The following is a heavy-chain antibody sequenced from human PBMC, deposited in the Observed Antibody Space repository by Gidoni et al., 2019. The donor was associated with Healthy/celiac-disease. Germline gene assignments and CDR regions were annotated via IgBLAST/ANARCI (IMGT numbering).Heavy chain of an antibody. J-gene: IGHJ6*02. CDR2: IKSKTEGGTT. CDR1: GFTFSNAW. D-gene: IGHD3-22*01. Sequence: EVQLVESGGGLVKPGGSLRLSCAASGFTFSNAWMSWVRQAPGKGLEWVGRIKSKTEGGTTDYAAPVKGRFTISRDDSKNTLYLQMNSLKTEDTAVYYCTTDQDYYDSSGYIYYGMDVWGQGTTVTVSS. V-gene: IGHV3-15*01. CDR3: TTDQDYYDSSGYIYYGMDV.